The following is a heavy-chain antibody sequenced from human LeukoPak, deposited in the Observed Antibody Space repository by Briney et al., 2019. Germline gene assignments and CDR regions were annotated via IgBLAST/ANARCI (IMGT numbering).Heavy chain of an antibody. CDR1: GLTFRSYW. Sequence: GGSLRLSCAASGLTFRSYWMSWVRQAPGKGLEWVANIHPDGGTKNYVDSVKGRFTISRDNAANSLYLQMNSLRAEDTAVYYCAREAGSSSWTYDYWGQGTLVTVSS. V-gene: IGHV3-7*01. CDR3: AREAGSSSWTYDY. J-gene: IGHJ4*02. CDR2: IHPDGGTK. D-gene: IGHD6-13*01.